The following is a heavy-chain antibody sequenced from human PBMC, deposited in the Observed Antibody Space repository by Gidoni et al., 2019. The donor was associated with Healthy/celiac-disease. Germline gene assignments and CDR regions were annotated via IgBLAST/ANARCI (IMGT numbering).Heavy chain of an antibody. D-gene: IGHD6-19*01. Sequence: EVQLVESGGGLVQPGGSLRLSCAASGFTFSSYSMNWVRQAPGKGLEWVSYISSSSSTIYYADSVKGRFTISRDNAKNSLYLQMNSLRAEDTAVYYCARVTVAGTYNYYYYGMDVWGQGTTVTVSS. CDR2: ISSSSSTI. CDR3: ARVTVAGTYNYYYYGMDV. V-gene: IGHV3-48*01. CDR1: GFTFSSYS. J-gene: IGHJ6*02.